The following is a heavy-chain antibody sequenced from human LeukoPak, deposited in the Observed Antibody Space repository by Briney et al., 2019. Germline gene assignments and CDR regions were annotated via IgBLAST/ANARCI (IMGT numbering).Heavy chain of an antibody. CDR2: IYYSGST. V-gene: IGHV4-39*01. CDR1: GGSISSSSYY. J-gene: IGHJ5*02. CDR3: ATPPHYDXLTGYYA. D-gene: IGHD3-9*01. Sequence: PSETLSLTCTVSGGSISSSSYYWGWIRQPPGKGLEWIGSIYYSGSTYYNPSLKSRVTISVDTSKNQFSLKLSSVTAADTAVYYCATPPHYDXLTGYYAWGQGTLVTVSS.